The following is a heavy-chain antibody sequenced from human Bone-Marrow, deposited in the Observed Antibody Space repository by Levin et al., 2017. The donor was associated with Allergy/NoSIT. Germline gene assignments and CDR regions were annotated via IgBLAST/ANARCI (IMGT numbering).Heavy chain of an antibody. CDR2: ISWNSGSI. J-gene: IGHJ6*02. D-gene: IGHD6-19*01. CDR3: AKDIIAVAGSRYYYYGMDV. Sequence: PGGSLRLSCAASGFTFDDYAMHWVRQAPGKDLEWVSGISWNSGSIGYADSVKGRFTISRDNAKNSLYLQMNSLRAEDTALYYCAKDIIAVAGSRYYYYGMDVWGQGTTVTVSS. CDR1: GFTFDDYA. V-gene: IGHV3-9*01.